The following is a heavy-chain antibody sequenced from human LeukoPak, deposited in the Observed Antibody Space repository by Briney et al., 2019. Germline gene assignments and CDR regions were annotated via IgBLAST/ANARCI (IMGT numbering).Heavy chain of an antibody. D-gene: IGHD3-10*01. J-gene: IGHJ5*02. V-gene: IGHV3-7*01. CDR1: GFDFSSAW. CDR3: GRWGVNAGLDR. Sequence: GGSLRLSCAASGFDFSSAWMTWVRQAPGKGLEWVANISPDGSDKYYVDSVRGRFTISRDNAQNSVNLQMNSLRAEDSAVYYCGRWGVNAGLDRWGQGTLVSVSS. CDR2: ISPDGSDK.